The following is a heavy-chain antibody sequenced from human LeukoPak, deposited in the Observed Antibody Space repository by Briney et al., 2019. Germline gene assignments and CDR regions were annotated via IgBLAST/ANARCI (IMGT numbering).Heavy chain of an antibody. J-gene: IGHJ6*03. CDR1: GFTVGGHS. CDR3: ASDGDVVYAKGFYYYYYMDV. CDR2: FSISSNI. D-gene: IGHD2-8*01. Sequence: GGSLRLSCAASGFTVGGHSMNWVRQAPGKGLEWVSCFSISSNIYYADSVKGRFTISRDNAKNSLYLQMNSLRAEDTAVYYCASDGDVVYAKGFYYYYYMDVWGKGTTVTVSS. V-gene: IGHV3-48*01.